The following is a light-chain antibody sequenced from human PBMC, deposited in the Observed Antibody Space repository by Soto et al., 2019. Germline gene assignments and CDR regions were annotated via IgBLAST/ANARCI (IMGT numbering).Light chain of an antibody. CDR3: QQSDSLPYT. J-gene: IGKJ2*01. CDR2: AVS. CDR1: QSISTY. V-gene: IGKV1-39*01. Sequence: DIQMTQSPSSLSASVGDRVTIACRASQSISTYLNWYQQKPGKAPEVLIYAVSSLQRGVPSRFSGGGSGTDFTLTISSLQPEEFAAYYCQQSDSLPYTFGQGTKLEIK.